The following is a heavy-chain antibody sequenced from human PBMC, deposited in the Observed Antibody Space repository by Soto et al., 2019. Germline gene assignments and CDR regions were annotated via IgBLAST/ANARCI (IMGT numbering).Heavy chain of an antibody. V-gene: IGHV1-18*01. CDR3: ASPPASDLYDILTGRDNWFDP. J-gene: IGHJ5*02. CDR1: GYTFTSYG. CDR2: ISAYNGNT. D-gene: IGHD3-9*01. Sequence: QVQLVQSGAEVKKPGASVKVSCKASGYTFTSYGISWVRQAPGQGLEWMGWISAYNGNTNYAQKLQGRVTMTTDTSTSTAYMELRSLGSDDPAVYYCASPPASDLYDILTGRDNWFDPWGQGTLVTVSS.